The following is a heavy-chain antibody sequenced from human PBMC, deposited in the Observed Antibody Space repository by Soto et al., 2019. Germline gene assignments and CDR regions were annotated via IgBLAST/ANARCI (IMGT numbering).Heavy chain of an antibody. D-gene: IGHD3-10*01. J-gene: IGHJ5*02. CDR3: ARGVGSGSYYNQYNWFDP. CDR1: GYTFTSYA. CDR2: INAGNGDT. Sequence: ASVKVSFKASGYTFTSYAMHWVRQAPGQRLEWMGWINAGNGDTKYSQKFQGRVTITRDTSASTAYMELSSLRSEDTAVYYCARGVGSGSYYNQYNWFDPWGQGTLVTVSS. V-gene: IGHV1-3*01.